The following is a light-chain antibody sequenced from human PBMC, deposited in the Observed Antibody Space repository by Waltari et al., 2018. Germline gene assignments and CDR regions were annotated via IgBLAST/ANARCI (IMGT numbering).Light chain of an antibody. Sequence: EIVLTQSPGTLSLSPGDRATLSCRASQTVSTIALSWYQQKPGQAPRVLIYSTYNRATGIPNRFSGSGSGTDFTLTINRLAPEDFAMNYCQQYDGIVVTFGGGTKVEI. V-gene: IGKV3-20*01. CDR3: QQYDGIVVT. J-gene: IGKJ4*01. CDR1: QTVSTIA. CDR2: STY.